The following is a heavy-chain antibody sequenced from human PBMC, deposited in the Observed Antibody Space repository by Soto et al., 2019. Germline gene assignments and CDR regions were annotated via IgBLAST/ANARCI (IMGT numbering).Heavy chain of an antibody. CDR2: ISDTGSSH. CDR1: GFTFSSSG. CDR3: AKDRGGDCPDNSCYFGADY. Sequence: GSLRLSCVGSGFTFSSSGMHWVRQAPGKGLECVAVISDTGSSHYYAASVEGRFTISRENSKNTLSLHMDRLRVEDTAVYYCAKDRGGDCPDNSCYFGADYWGQGTPVTVSS. J-gene: IGHJ4*02. V-gene: IGHV3-30*18. D-gene: IGHD2-2*01.